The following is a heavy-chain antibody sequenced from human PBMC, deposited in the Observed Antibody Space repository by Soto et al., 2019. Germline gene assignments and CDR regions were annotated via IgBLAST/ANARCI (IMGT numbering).Heavy chain of an antibody. J-gene: IGHJ3*02. V-gene: IGHV1-18*01. CDR2: ISAYNGNT. D-gene: IGHD1-1*01. CDR3: ARVTGYESAFDI. CDR1: GYTFTIYG. Sequence: ASVKVSCTASGYTFTIYGISWVRQAPGQGLEWMGWISAYNGNTNYAQKLQGRVTMTTDTSTSTAYMELRSLRSDDTAVYYCARVTGYESAFDIWGQGTMVTVSS.